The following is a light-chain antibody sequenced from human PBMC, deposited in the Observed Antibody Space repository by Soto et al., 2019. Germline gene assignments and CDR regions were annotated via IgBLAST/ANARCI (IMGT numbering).Light chain of an antibody. CDR1: RSVSSY. V-gene: IGKV3-11*01. CDR2: DAS. J-gene: IGKJ4*01. Sequence: EIVLTQSPATLSLSPGETGTLSCRASRSVSSYLAWYQQKPGQAPRLLIYDASNRATGIPARFSGSGSGTDFTLTISSLEPEDFAIYYCQQRSNWPPVTFGGGTKVEIK. CDR3: QQRSNWPPVT.